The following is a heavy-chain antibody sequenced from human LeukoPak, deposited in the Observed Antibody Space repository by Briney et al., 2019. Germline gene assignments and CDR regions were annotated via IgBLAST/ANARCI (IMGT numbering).Heavy chain of an antibody. CDR2: IYYSGST. Sequence: SETLSLTCTVSGCSISSYYWSWIRQPPGKGLEWIGYIYYSGSTNYNPSLKSRVTMSVDTSKNQFSLKLSPVTAADTAVYFCARSILTVAGPFDYWGQGTLVTVSS. D-gene: IGHD6-19*01. CDR3: ARSILTVAGPFDY. CDR1: GCSISSYY. V-gene: IGHV4-59*01. J-gene: IGHJ4*02.